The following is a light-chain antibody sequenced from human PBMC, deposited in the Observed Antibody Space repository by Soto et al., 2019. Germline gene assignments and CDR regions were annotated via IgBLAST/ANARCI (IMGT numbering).Light chain of an antibody. Sequence: EIVLTQSPGTLSLSPGERATLSCRASQSVSSSYFAWYQQRPGQAPRLLIFGASSRATGIPDRFSGSGSGTDFTLTISRLEPADFAVYYCQQYGTSHRTFGQGTKVEIK. CDR1: QSVSSSY. CDR2: GAS. CDR3: QQYGTSHRT. J-gene: IGKJ1*01. V-gene: IGKV3-20*01.